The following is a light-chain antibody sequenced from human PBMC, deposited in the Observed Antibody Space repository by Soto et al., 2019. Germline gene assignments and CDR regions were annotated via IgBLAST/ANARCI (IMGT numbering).Light chain of an antibody. Sequence: EIVMTQSPATLSVSPGEGATLSCRASQSVSTNLAWYRQTPGQAPRLLIYAASTRATGIPARFSGSGSGTEFTLTISSLQSEDFAVYYCQQRGNFPRTFGQGTKVEIK. CDR3: QQRGNFPRT. CDR2: AAS. CDR1: QSVSTN. J-gene: IGKJ1*01. V-gene: IGKV3D-15*01.